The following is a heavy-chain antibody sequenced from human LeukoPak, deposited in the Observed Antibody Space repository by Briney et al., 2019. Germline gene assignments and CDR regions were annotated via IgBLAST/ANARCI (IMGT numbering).Heavy chain of an antibody. V-gene: IGHV3-23*01. CDR1: GFTFSSYA. CDR2: ISGSGGST. J-gene: IGHJ4*02. D-gene: IGHD4-17*01. Sequence: GGSLRLSCAASGFTFSSYAMSWVRQAPGKGLEWVSAISGSGGSTYYADSVKGRFTISRDNSKNTLYLQMNSLRAEDAAVYYCAKLVYGDYYFDYWGQGTLVTVSS. CDR3: AKLVYGDYYFDY.